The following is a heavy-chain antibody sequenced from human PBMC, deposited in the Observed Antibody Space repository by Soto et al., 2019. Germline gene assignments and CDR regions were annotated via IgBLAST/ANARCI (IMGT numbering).Heavy chain of an antibody. D-gene: IGHD1-1*01. CDR3: AGNCNDSGVSDVVFDV. V-gene: IGHV4-59*01. CDR2: IYYSGST. J-gene: IGHJ3*01. Sequence: SETLSLTCTVSGGSISSYYWSWIRQPPGKGLEWIGYIYYSGSTNYNPSLKSRVTISVDTSKNQFSLKLSSVTAADTAVYYCAGNCNDSGVSDVVFDVWGQGTMVTVS. CDR1: GGSISSYY.